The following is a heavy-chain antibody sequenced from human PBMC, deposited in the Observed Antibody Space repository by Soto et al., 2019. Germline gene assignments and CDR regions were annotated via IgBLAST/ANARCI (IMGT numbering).Heavy chain of an antibody. D-gene: IGHD1-26*01. J-gene: IGHJ6*02. CDR1: GLTFSSYE. Sequence: PGGSLRLSCAASGLTFSSYEMNWVRQAPGKGLEWVSYISSSGSTIYYADSVKGRFTISRDNAKNSLYLQMNSLRAEDTAVYYCASIVGATRNYYYYGMDVWGQGTTVTVS. CDR3: ASIVGATRNYYYYGMDV. V-gene: IGHV3-48*03. CDR2: ISSSGSTI.